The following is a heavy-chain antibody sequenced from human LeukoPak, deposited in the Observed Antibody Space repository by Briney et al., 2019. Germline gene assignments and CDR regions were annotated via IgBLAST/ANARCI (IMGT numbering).Heavy chain of an antibody. J-gene: IGHJ5*02. V-gene: IGHV3-30*02. CDR3: AKDGNWASVS. CDR1: GFTFS. Sequence: GGSLRLSCVGSGFTFSVHWVRQVPGNGLEGLTFIRHDGTDQHYADSVRGRFTISRDNSKNTVYLQMNSLRPEDTALYYCAKDGNWASVSWGQGTLVTVSS. CDR2: IRHDGTDQ. D-gene: IGHD7-27*01.